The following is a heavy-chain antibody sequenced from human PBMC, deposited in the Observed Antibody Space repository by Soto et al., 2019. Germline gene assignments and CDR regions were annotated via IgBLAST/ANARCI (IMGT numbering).Heavy chain of an antibody. CDR2: ISAYNGNT. D-gene: IGHD2-15*01. CDR1: GYTFTSYG. V-gene: IGHV1-18*01. CDR3: ARVLNCSGGSCYSVFLGP. J-gene: IGHJ5*02. Sequence: ASVKVSCKASGYTFTSYGISWVRQAPGQGLEWMGWISAYNGNTNYAQKLQGRVTMTTDTSTSTAYMELRSLRSDDTAVYYCARVLNCSGGSCYSVFLGPWGQGTLVTVSS.